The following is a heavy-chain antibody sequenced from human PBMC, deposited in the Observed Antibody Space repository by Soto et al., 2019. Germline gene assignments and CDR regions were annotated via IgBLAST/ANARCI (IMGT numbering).Heavy chain of an antibody. CDR2: IYYSGST. J-gene: IGHJ4*02. D-gene: IGHD5-18*01. CDR3: ATFYVDTAMAEDY. CDR1: GGSISSGDYY. Sequence: PSETLSLTCTVSGGSISSGDYYWSWIRQPPGKGLEWIGYIYYSGSTYYNPSLKSRVTISVDTSKNQFSLKLSSVTAADTAVYYCATFYVDTAMAEDYWGQGTLVTVSS. V-gene: IGHV4-30-4*01.